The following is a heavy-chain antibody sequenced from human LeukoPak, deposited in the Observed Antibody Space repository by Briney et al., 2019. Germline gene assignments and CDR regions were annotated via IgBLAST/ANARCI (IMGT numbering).Heavy chain of an antibody. CDR3: ARAGGYYSSGSYLGF. D-gene: IGHD3-10*01. CDR2: IYNRGSA. J-gene: IGHJ4*02. Sequence: SETLSLTCTVSGGSISSYYWSWIRQPPGKGLERIGYIYNRGSANYSPSLKSRLTISVDTSKNQFSLKLTSVTAADTAVYYCARAGGYYSSGSYLGFWGQGILVTVSS. V-gene: IGHV4-59*01. CDR1: GGSISSYY.